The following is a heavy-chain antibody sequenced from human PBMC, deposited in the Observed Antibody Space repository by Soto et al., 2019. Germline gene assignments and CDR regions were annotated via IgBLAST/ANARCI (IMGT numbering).Heavy chain of an antibody. CDR2: ISWNSGSI. J-gene: IGHJ4*02. V-gene: IGHV3-9*01. D-gene: IGHD3-10*01. CDR1: GFTFDDYA. CDR3: AKAMVRGVMDY. Sequence: EVQLVESGGGLVQPGRSLRLSCAASGFTFDDYAMHWVRQAPGKGLEWVSGISWNSGSIGYADSVKDRFTISRDNAKNSLYLQMNSLRAEDTALYYCAKAMVRGVMDYWGQGTLVTVSS.